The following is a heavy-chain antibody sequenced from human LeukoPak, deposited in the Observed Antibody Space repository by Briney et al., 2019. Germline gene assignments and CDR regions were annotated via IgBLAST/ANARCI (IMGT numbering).Heavy chain of an antibody. CDR1: GFTFSSYS. D-gene: IGHD1-26*01. Sequence: GGSLRLSCAASGFTFSSYSMNWVRQAPGKGLEWVAYINVITGYIYYADSLKGRFTISRDNAKKSLFLEMNSLRVEGTAVYYCARDRSGSSSVDDAFDIWGQGIMVTVSS. CDR2: INVITGYI. J-gene: IGHJ3*02. V-gene: IGHV3-21*01. CDR3: ARDRSGSSSVDDAFDI.